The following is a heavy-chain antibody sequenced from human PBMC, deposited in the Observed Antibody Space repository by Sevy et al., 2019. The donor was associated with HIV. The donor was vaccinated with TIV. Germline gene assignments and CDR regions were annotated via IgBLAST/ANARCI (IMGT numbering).Heavy chain of an antibody. Sequence: GGSLRLSCAASGFTFSNSAMSWVRQAPGKGLEWVSAISDSGGRAYYAHSVEGRFTISRDNSKNTLYLQMNSLRVEDTAVYYCAKDQLYDTSFFDYWGQGTLVTVSS. CDR2: ISDSGGRA. CDR1: GFTFSNSA. CDR3: AKDQLYDTSFFDY. D-gene: IGHD3-22*01. V-gene: IGHV3-23*01. J-gene: IGHJ4*02.